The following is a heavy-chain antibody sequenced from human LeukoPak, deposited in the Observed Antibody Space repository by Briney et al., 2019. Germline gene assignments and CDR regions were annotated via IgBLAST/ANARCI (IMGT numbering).Heavy chain of an antibody. CDR1: GGSISSYY. J-gene: IGHJ4*02. V-gene: IGHV4-59*12. D-gene: IGHD3-22*01. CDR2: IYYSGST. Sequence: SETLSLTCTASGGSISSYYWSWIRQPPGKGLEWIGYIYYSGSTNYNPSLKSRVTMSVDTSKNQFSLKLSSVTAADTAVYYCARGYYYDSSGYSGFDYWGQGTLVTVSS. CDR3: ARGYYYDSSGYSGFDY.